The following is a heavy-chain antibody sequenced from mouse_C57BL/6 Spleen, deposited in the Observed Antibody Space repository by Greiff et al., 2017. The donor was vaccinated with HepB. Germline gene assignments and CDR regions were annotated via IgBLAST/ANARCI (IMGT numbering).Heavy chain of an antibody. CDR3: ASGEDSNSPFDY. CDR1: GYTFTSYW. J-gene: IGHJ2*01. D-gene: IGHD2-5*01. V-gene: IGHV1-55*01. Sequence: VQLQQPGAELVKPGASVKMSCKASGYTFTSYWITWVKQRPGQGLEWIGDIYPGSGSTNYNEKFKSKATLTVDTSSSTAYMQLSSLTSEDSAVYYCASGEDSNSPFDYWGQGTTLTVSS. CDR2: IYPGSGST.